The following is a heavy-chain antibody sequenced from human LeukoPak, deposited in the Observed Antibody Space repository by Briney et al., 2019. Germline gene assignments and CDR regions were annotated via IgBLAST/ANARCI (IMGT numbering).Heavy chain of an antibody. J-gene: IGHJ5*02. CDR3: AREKWEHEDNWFDP. D-gene: IGHD1-26*01. V-gene: IGHV4-59*01. CDR2: IYYSGST. Sequence: PSETLSLTCTVSGGSISSYYWSWIRQPPGKGLEWIGYIYYSGSTNYNPSLKSRVTISVDTSKNQFSLKLSSVTAADTAVYYCAREKWEHEDNWFDPWGQGTLVTVSS. CDR1: GGSISSYY.